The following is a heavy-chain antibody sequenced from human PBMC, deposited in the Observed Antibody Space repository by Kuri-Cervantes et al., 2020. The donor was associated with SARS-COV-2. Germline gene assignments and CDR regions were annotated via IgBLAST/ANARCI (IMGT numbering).Heavy chain of an antibody. J-gene: IGHJ4*02. CDR1: GASIGSSSYF. CDR3: ARARPSPGLGIFDY. Sequence: SETLSLTCTVSGASIGSSSYFWAWIRQPPGKGLEWIGTIYPSGHSYYNPSLKSRVTISVDTSKNQFSLKLSSVTAADTAVYYCARARPSPGLGIFDYWGQGTLVTVSS. D-gene: IGHD7-27*01. V-gene: IGHV4-39*07. CDR2: IYPSGHS.